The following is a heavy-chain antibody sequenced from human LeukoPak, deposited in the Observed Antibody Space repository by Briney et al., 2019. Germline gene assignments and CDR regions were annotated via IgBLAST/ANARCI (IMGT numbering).Heavy chain of an antibody. CDR2: IYPGDYDT. CDR3: ARAPTSVSNPYYFGS. Sequence: GESLKISCKGSGYSFSNFWIAWVRQMPGRGLEYLGIIYPGDYDTRYSPSFRGQVTISVDKSISTAYLQWTSLKASDTAIYYCARAPTSVSNPYYFGSWGQGTLVTVSS. CDR1: GYSFSNFW. D-gene: IGHD4-11*01. J-gene: IGHJ4*02. V-gene: IGHV5-51*01.